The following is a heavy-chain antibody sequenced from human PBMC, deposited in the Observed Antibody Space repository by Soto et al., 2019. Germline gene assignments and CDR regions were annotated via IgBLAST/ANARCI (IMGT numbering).Heavy chain of an antibody. Sequence: GGSLRLSCAASGFIFSQYSMNWVRQAPGKGLEWVSSISSTGALMYYADSVKGRFTISRDDADNSLYLQMNSLRVEDTAVFYCARVLFFVVVLGRLYYYSVMDVWGQGTTVPVSS. CDR3: ARVLFFVVVLGRLYYYSVMDV. D-gene: IGHD2-21*01. V-gene: IGHV3-21*01. CDR1: GFIFSQYS. J-gene: IGHJ6*02. CDR2: ISSTGALM.